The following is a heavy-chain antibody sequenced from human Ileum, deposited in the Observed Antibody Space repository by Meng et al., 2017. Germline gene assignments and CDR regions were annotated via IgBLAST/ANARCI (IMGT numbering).Heavy chain of an antibody. D-gene: IGHD2-21*01. CDR3: ATNINVAAAGYYFDY. CDR2: INSDGSST. Sequence: GESLKISCAASGLTFSSYWMHWVRQAPGKGLVWVSRINSDGSSTTYADSVKGRFTISRDNAKNTLYLQMNSLRAEDTAVYYCATNINVAAAGYYFDYWGQGTLVTVSS. J-gene: IGHJ4*02. CDR1: GLTFSSYW. V-gene: IGHV3-74*01.